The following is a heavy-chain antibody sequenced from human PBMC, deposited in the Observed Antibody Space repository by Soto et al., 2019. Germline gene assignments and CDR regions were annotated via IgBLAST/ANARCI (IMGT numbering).Heavy chain of an antibody. J-gene: IGHJ4*02. CDR1: GCSRSIQY. Sequence: PEGSLRRSCGGSGCSRSIQYIDWGRQAPGKGLEWVGRSRDKPQGHHTAYGASVKGRFITSRDQSHNSSFLQMNSLKTEDTTVYYCVRATYFSDSSGSTRCLDFWGRGPWVTVSS. CDR3: VRATYFSDSSGSTRCLDF. CDR2: SRDKPQGHHT. D-gene: IGHD3-22*01. V-gene: IGHV3-72*01.